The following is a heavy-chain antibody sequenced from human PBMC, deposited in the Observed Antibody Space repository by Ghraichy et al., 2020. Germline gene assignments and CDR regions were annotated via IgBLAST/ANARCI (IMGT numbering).Heavy chain of an antibody. D-gene: IGHD3-9*01. CDR1: GGSISSSSYY. CDR3: ARRGYDILTGYYNVNPFDY. V-gene: IGHV4-39*01. CDR2: IYDSGST. Sequence: SETLSLTCTASGGSISSSSYYWGRLRQPPGKGLEWIGSIYDSGSTYYNSSLKSRVTISVDTSKNQFSLKLSPVTAADTAVYYCARRGYDILTGYYNVNPFDYWCQGTLVTVSA. J-gene: IGHJ4*02.